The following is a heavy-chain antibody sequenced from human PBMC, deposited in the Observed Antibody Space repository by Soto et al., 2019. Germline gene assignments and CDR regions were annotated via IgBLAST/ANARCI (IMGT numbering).Heavy chain of an antibody. CDR3: GRGEVDRYNWNYGIDY. CDR2: IYYSGNT. Sequence: KPWETLSLTCTVSGGSISSYYWSWIRQPPGKGLEWIGYIYYSGNTNYNPSLKSRVTISVDTSKNQFSLKLSSVTAADTAVYYCGRGEVDRYNWNYGIDYWGQGTLVTVSS. D-gene: IGHD1-7*01. J-gene: IGHJ4*02. CDR1: GGSISSYY. V-gene: IGHV4-59*01.